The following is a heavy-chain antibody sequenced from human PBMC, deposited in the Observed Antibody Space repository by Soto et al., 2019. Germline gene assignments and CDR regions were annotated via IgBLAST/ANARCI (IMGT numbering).Heavy chain of an antibody. V-gene: IGHV3-30*18. D-gene: IGHD3-10*01. CDR2: ISYDGSNK. CDR3: AKGGKGFGELLSGFDY. Sequence: GGSLRLSCAASGFTFSSYGMHWVRQAPGKGLEWVAVISYDGSNKYYADSVKGRFTISRDNSKNTLYLQMNSLRAEDTAVYYCAKGGKGFGELLSGFDYWGQGTLVTVSS. CDR1: GFTFSSYG. J-gene: IGHJ4*02.